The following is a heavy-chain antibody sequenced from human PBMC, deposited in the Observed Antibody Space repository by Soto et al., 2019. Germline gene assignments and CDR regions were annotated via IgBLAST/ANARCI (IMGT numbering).Heavy chain of an antibody. Sequence: QVYLVQSGDEVKKPGSSVKVSCKALRGTFTNYAFSWVRQAPGQGLEWMGGIMPFFGSGNYAQKFQGRINITADESTSSVYLELTSLRSEYTSVYYCARDRAGYYSHFVYWGQGTLVTVSS. CDR3: ARDRAGYYSHFVY. CDR1: RGTFTNYA. CDR2: IMPFFGSG. D-gene: IGHD3-22*01. V-gene: IGHV1-69*01. J-gene: IGHJ4*02.